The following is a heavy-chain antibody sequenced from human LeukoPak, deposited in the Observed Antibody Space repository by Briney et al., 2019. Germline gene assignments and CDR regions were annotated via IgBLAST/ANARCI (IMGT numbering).Heavy chain of an antibody. CDR2: FDPEDGET. CDR3: ATDRGPYYYDSSDPTAY. V-gene: IGHV1-24*01. J-gene: IGHJ4*02. CDR1: GYTLTELS. D-gene: IGHD3-22*01. Sequence: ASVKVSCKVSGYTLTELSMHWVRQAPGKGLEWMGGFDPEDGETIYAQKFQGRVTMTENTSTDTAYMELSSLRSEDTAVYYCATDRGPYYYDSSDPTAYWGQGTLVTVPS.